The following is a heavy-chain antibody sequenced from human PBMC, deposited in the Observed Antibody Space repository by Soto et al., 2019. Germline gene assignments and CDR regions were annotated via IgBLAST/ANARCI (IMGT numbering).Heavy chain of an antibody. CDR3: ASTVTTNWYFDL. CDR2: IYHSGST. D-gene: IGHD4-17*01. CDR1: GGSISSGGYS. Sequence: QLQLQESGSGLVKPSQTLSLTCAVSGGSISSGGYSWSLIRQPPGKGLEWIGYIYHSGSTYCNPSLKSRVTRSVDRYKNQFSLMLSSVTAADTAVYYCASTVTTNWYFDLWGRGTLVTVSS. J-gene: IGHJ2*01. V-gene: IGHV4-30-2*01.